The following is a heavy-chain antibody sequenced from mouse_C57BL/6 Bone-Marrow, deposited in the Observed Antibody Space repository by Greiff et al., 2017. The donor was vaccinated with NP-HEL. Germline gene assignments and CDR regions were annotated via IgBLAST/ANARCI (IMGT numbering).Heavy chain of an antibody. CDR2: ISSGSSTI. CDR3: AKTGTDY. Sequence: DVKLVESGGGLVKPGGSLKLSCAASGFTFSDYGMHWVRQAPEKGLEWVAYISSGSSTIYYADTVKGRFTISRDNAKNTLFLQMTSLRSEDTAMYYCAKTGTDYWGQGTTLTVSS. V-gene: IGHV5-17*01. J-gene: IGHJ2*01. D-gene: IGHD4-1*01. CDR1: GFTFSDYG.